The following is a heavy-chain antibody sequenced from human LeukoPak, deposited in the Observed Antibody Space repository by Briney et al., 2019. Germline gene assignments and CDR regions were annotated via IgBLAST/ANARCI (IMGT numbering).Heavy chain of an antibody. D-gene: IGHD5-12*01. V-gene: IGHV4-34*01. Sequence: PSETLSLTCAVYGGSFSGYYWSWIRQPPGKGLEWIEEINHSGSTNYNPSLKSRVTISVDTSKNQFSLKLSSVTAADTAVYYRARCVIVATVYYGMDVWGQGTTVTVSS. CDR3: ARCVIVATVYYGMDV. J-gene: IGHJ6*02. CDR2: INHSGST. CDR1: GGSFSGYY.